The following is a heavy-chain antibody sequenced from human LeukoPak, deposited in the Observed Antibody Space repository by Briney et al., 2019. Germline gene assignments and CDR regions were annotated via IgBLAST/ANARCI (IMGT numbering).Heavy chain of an antibody. J-gene: IGHJ4*02. D-gene: IGHD4-17*01. V-gene: IGHV3-30*03. CDR2: VSYDGSNK. Sequence: GGSLRLSCAASGFTFSSYGMHWVRQAPGKGLEWVAVVSYDGSNKYYADSVKGRFTISRDNSKNTLYLQMNSLRAEDTAVYYCARSGGVTTTLGYWGQGTLVTVSS. CDR3: ARSGGVTTTLGY. CDR1: GFTFSSYG.